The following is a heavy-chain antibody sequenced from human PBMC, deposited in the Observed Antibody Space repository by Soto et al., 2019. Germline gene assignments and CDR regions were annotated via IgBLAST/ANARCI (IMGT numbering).Heavy chain of an antibody. CDR1: GYTFNSYG. CDR2: ISAYNGNT. CDR3: ARVPMVRGVIIRRSCWFDP. V-gene: IGHV1-18*01. Sequence: ASVKVSCKTSGYTFNSYGISWVRQAPGQGLEWMGWISAYNGNTNYAQKIQGRVTMTTDTSTSTAYMELRSLTSDDTAVYYCARVPMVRGVIIRRSCWFDPWGQGTLVTVSS. J-gene: IGHJ5*02. D-gene: IGHD3-10*01.